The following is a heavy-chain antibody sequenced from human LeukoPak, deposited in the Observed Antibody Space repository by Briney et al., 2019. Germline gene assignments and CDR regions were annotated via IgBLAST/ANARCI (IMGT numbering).Heavy chain of an antibody. J-gene: IGHJ5*02. D-gene: IGHD3-9*01. Sequence: SETLSLTCTVSGGSISSSSNYWGWIRQPPGKGLEWIGYIYYSGSTNYNPSLKSRFTISVDTSKNQFSLKVRYVTAADTAVYYCARVDYDILTGWDKVDPWGQGTLVTVSS. CDR2: IYYSGST. CDR1: GGSISSSSNY. CDR3: ARVDYDILTGWDKVDP. V-gene: IGHV4-61*05.